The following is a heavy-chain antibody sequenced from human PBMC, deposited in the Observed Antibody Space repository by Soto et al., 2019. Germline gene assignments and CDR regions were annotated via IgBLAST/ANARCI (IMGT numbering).Heavy chain of an antibody. Sequence: SGPTLVNPTQTLTLTCTFSGFSLTTIAMRMSWIRQPPGKALEWLAHIDWHDDKFYSTSLRTRLTISKDTSKNQVVLIMTNMDPVDTATYYCARTIAAGTFDYWGQGTLVTVSS. CDR3: ARTIAAGTFDY. CDR2: IDWHDDK. J-gene: IGHJ4*02. D-gene: IGHD6-13*01. V-gene: IGHV2-70*04. CDR1: GFSLTTIAMR.